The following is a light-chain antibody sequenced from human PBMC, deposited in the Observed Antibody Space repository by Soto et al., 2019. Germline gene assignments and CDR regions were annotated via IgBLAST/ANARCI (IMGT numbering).Light chain of an antibody. J-gene: IGKJ5*01. V-gene: IGKV3-11*01. Sequence: EIVLTQSPATLSLSPGERATLSCRASQSVGSYLAWYQQKPGQGPRLLIYDASNRATGIPARFSGSGSGTDFTLTISSLEPQDFAVYHCQQRRSWPQITFGQGTRLEIK. CDR2: DAS. CDR3: QQRRSWPQIT. CDR1: QSVGSY.